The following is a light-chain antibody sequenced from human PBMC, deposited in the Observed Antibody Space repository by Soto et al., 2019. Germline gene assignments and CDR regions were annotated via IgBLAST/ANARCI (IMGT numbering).Light chain of an antibody. CDR3: QQYSSPGT. V-gene: IGKV3-20*01. CDR2: GAS. CDR1: QSVPSKY. J-gene: IGKJ1*01. Sequence: EIVLTQSPGTLSLSPGERATLSCRASQSVPSKYLGWYQQKPGQAPRLLIYGASYRATDIPDRFSGSGSGTDFTFTISRLEPPDFAVSYCQQYSSPGTFGQLTKVEI.